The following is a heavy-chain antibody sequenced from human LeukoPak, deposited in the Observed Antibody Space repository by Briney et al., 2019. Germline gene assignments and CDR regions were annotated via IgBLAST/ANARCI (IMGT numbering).Heavy chain of an antibody. CDR2: FDPEDGET. D-gene: IGHD2-2*01. J-gene: IGHJ4*02. Sequence: ASVKVSCKVSGYTLTELSMHWVRQAPGKGLEWMGGFDPEDGETIYAQKFQGRVTMTEDTPTDTAYMELSSLRSEDTAVYYCATDGVYCSSTSCHEGFDYWGQGTLVTVSS. CDR1: GYTLTELS. V-gene: IGHV1-24*01. CDR3: ATDGVYCSSTSCHEGFDY.